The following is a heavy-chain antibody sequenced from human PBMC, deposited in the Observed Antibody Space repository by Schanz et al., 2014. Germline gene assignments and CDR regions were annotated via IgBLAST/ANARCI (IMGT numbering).Heavy chain of an antibody. CDR3: ARDGEAAAGCDY. V-gene: IGHV1-46*03. CDR1: GYPFTNYY. D-gene: IGHD6-13*01. J-gene: IGHJ4*02. Sequence: QVHLEQSGPEVKKLGASVKLSCRASGYPFTNYYIHWVRQAPGQGLEWMGIVNPGGGSTSVAQRFQTRVTLTRDTSTGTAYLGLTRLRFEDTAVYYCARDGEAAAGCDYWGQGTLVTVSS. CDR2: VNPGGGST.